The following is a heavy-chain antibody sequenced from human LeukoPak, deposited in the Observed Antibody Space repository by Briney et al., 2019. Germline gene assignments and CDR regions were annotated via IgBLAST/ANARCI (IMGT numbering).Heavy chain of an antibody. CDR3: ARAGVYSYDLDY. J-gene: IGHJ4*02. CDR2: IIPIFGTA. D-gene: IGHD5-18*01. V-gene: IGHV1-69*05. Sequence: ASVKVSCKASGGTFSSYAISWVRQAPGQGLEWMGRIIPIFGTANYAQKFQGRVTITTDESTSTAYMELSSLRSEDTAVYYCARAGVYSYDLDYWGQGTLVTASS. CDR1: GGTFSSYA.